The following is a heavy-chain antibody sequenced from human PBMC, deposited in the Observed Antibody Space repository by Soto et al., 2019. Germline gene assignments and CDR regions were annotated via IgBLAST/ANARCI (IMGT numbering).Heavy chain of an antibody. V-gene: IGHV1-18*01. CDR1: GYTFTSYG. CDR2: ISAYNGNT. D-gene: IGHD3-22*01. CDR3: ARSDYYDSYDAFDI. J-gene: IGHJ3*02. Sequence: ASVKVSCKASGYTFTSYGISWVRQAPGQGLEWMGWISAYNGNTNYAQKLQGRVTMTTDTSTSTAYMELRSLRSDDTAVYYCARSDYYDSYDAFDIWGQGTMVTVSS.